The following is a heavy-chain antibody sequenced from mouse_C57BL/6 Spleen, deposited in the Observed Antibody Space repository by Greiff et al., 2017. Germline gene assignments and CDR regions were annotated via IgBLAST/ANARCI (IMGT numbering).Heavy chain of an antibody. Sequence: VQLQQSGPELVKPGASVKISCKASGYAFSSSWMNWVKQRPGKGLEWIGRIYPGDGDTNYNGKFKGKATLTADKSSSTAYMQLSSLTSEDSAVYFCARSRCDYDGSPFDYWGQGTTLTVSS. CDR3: ARSRCDYDGSPFDY. J-gene: IGHJ2*01. CDR1: GYAFSSSW. V-gene: IGHV1-82*01. D-gene: IGHD2-4*01. CDR2: IYPGDGDT.